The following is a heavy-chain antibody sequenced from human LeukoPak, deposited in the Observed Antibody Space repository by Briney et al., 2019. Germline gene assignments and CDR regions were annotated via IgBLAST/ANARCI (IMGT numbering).Heavy chain of an antibody. D-gene: IGHD2-2*01. J-gene: IGHJ6*02. CDR2: IYFSGST. Sequence: SETLSLTCTVSGGSISSNPYYWGWIRQPPGKGLEWIGSIYFSGSTYSNPSLKSRVTISVDTTKNQFSLQLSSVTAADTAMYYCARIGSYCFSASCYSGMDVWGQGTTVTVSS. CDR3: ARIGSYCFSASCYSGMDV. V-gene: IGHV4-39*01. CDR1: GGSISSNPYY.